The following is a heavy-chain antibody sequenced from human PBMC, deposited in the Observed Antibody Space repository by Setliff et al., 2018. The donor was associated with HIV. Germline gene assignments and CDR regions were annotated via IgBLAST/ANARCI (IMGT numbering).Heavy chain of an antibody. D-gene: IGHD3-22*01. Sequence: PSETLSLTCTVSGGSISSGSYYWTWIRQPAGKGLEWIGHIYTSGITNYNPSLKSRVTISVDSSKNQVSLTVTSVTAADTAVYYCARHDHSDNLSYPMDVWGKGTTVTVSS. CDR1: GGSISSGSYY. CDR2: IYTSGIT. V-gene: IGHV4-61*09. CDR3: ARHDHSDNLSYPMDV. J-gene: IGHJ6*03.